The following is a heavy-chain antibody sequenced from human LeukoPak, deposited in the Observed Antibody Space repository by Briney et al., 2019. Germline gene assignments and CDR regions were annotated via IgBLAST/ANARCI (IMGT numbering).Heavy chain of an antibody. V-gene: IGHV5-51*01. CDR2: IYPGDSDT. J-gene: IGHJ4*02. Sequence: GESLKISCRGSGCNFANYWIAWVRQMPGKGLEWMGVIYPGDSDTRYSPSFQGQVTISADKSISTAYLQWSSLKASDTAMFYCARRTLSTEYFDYWGQGTLATVSS. CDR3: ARRTLSTEYFDY. CDR1: GCNFANYW.